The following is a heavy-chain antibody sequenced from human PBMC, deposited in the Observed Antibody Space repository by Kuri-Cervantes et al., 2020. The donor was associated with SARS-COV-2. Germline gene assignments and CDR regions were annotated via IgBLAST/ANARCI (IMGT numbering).Heavy chain of an antibody. CDR1: GFTFSSYA. CDR2: ISYDGSNK. Sequence: GGSLRLSCAASGFTFSSYAMHWVRQAPGKGLEWVAVISYDGSNKYYADSVKGRFTISRDNAKNSLYLQMNSLRAEDTAVYYCARDAYPYSSSSSFSDVWGKGTTVTVSS. J-gene: IGHJ6*04. D-gene: IGHD6-6*01. V-gene: IGHV3-30-3*01. CDR3: ARDAYPYSSSSSFSDV.